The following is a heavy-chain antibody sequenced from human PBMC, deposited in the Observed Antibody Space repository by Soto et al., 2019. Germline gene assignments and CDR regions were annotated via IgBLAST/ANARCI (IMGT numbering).Heavy chain of an antibody. CDR3: ARLRNGYDSSGYAVDGLDI. V-gene: IGHV5-51*01. J-gene: IGHJ3*02. CDR2: IYPGDSDT. D-gene: IGHD3-22*01. CDR1: GYIVASNW. Sequence: GDSLKVSCKASGYIVASNWIAWVLQRPGQGLEWMGIIYPGDSDTRYSPSFQGQVTISADKSISPAGLQWNSLKASDTAMYYCARLRNGYDSSGYAVDGLDIWGQGSMVTVS.